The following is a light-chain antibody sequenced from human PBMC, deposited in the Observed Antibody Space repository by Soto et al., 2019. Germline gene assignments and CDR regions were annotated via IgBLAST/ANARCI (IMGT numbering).Light chain of an antibody. V-gene: IGKV3-20*01. Sequence: IVLTQSPGTLSLSPGERATLSCRASQSVGSSYLAWYQQKPGQAPRLLIYDASNRATGIPDRFGGSGSGTDFTLTISRLEPEDFAVYYCQQYGSSPLTFGGGTRVEIK. CDR3: QQYGSSPLT. CDR2: DAS. J-gene: IGKJ4*01. CDR1: QSVGSSY.